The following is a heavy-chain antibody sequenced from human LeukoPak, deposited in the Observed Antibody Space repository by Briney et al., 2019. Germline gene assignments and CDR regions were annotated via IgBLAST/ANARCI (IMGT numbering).Heavy chain of an antibody. Sequence: GGSLRLSCAASGFSLSSYWMTWVRQAPGKGLEWVAVISYDGSNKYYADSVKGRFTISRDNSKNTLYLQMNSLRAEDTAVYYCATMGVVVAATIDYWGQGTLVTVSS. D-gene: IGHD2-15*01. J-gene: IGHJ4*02. V-gene: IGHV3-30*03. CDR1: GFSLSSYW. CDR3: ATMGVVVAATIDY. CDR2: ISYDGSNK.